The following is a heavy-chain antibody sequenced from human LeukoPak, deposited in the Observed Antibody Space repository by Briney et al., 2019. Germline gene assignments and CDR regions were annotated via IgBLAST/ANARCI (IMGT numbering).Heavy chain of an antibody. CDR1: GYTFTSYG. D-gene: IGHD2-2*01. J-gene: IGHJ6*02. V-gene: IGHV1-18*01. CDR2: ISAYNGNT. CDR3: AGDWPGDQLLTGNFYYYGMDV. Sequence: ASVKVSCKASGYTFTSYGISWVRQAPGQGLEWMGWISAYNGNTNYAQKLQGRVTMTTDTSTSTAYMELRSLRSDDTAVYYCAGDWPGDQLLTGNFYYYGMDVWGQGTTVTVSS.